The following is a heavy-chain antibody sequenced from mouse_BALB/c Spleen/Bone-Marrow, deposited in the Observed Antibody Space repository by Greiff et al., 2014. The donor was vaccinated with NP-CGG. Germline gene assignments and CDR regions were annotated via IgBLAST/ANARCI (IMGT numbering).Heavy chain of an antibody. J-gene: IGHJ3*01. CDR2: IDTSDSYT. D-gene: IGHD4-1*01. Sequence: QVQLQQPGAELVMPGASVKMSCKASGYTFTDYWMYWVKQRPGQGLEWIGAIDTSDSYTSYNQKFKGKATLTVDESSSTAYMQLSSLTSEDSAVYYCARGDWDDAYWGQGTLVTVSA. CDR3: ARGDWDDAY. V-gene: IGHV1-69*01. CDR1: GYTFTDYW.